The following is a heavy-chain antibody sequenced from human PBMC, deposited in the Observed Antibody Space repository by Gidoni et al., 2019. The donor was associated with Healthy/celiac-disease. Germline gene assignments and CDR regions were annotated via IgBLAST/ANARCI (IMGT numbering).Heavy chain of an antibody. J-gene: IGHJ4*02. V-gene: IGHV4-34*01. Sequence: QVQLQQWGAGLLKPSETLSLPCAVSGGSFSGYYWSWIRQPPGKGLEWIGEINHSGSTTYNPSLKSRVTISVDTSKNQFSLKLSSVTAADTAVYYCARARPYSSSWYLFDYWGQGTLVTVSS. CDR3: ARARPYSSSWYLFDY. CDR1: GGSFSGYY. D-gene: IGHD6-13*01. CDR2: INHSGST.